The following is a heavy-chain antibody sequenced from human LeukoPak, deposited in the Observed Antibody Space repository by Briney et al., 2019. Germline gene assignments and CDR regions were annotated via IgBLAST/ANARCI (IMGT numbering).Heavy chain of an antibody. CDR3: ARGPYYYDSSGYYKAEYFQH. D-gene: IGHD3-22*01. Sequence: GASVKVSCKASGYTFTSYYMHWVRQAPGQGLEWMGIINPSGGSTSYAQKFQGRVTMTRDTSTSTVYMELSSLRSEDTAAYYCARGPYYYDSSGYYKAEYFQHWGQGTLVTVSS. J-gene: IGHJ1*01. CDR1: GYTFTSYY. CDR2: INPSGGST. V-gene: IGHV1-46*01.